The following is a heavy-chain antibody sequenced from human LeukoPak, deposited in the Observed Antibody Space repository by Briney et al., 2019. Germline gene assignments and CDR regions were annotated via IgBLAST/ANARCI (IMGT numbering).Heavy chain of an antibody. CDR3: AGGRYYDFWSGYTRNWFDP. CDR2: INHSGST. D-gene: IGHD3-3*01. CDR1: GGSFSGYY. V-gene: IGHV4-34*01. Sequence: SETLSLTCAVYGGSFSGYYWSWIRQPPGKGLEWIGEINHSGSTNYNPSLKSRVTISVDTSKNQFSLKLSSVTAADTAVYYCAGGRYYDFWSGYTRNWFDPWGQGTLVTVSS. J-gene: IGHJ5*02.